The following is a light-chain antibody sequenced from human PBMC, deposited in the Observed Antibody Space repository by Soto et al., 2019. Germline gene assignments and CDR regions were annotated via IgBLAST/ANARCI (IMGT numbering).Light chain of an antibody. CDR2: DAS. CDR1: QSISSW. CDR3: QQYSSYYWT. Sequence: DIQMTQSPSTLSASVGDRVTITCRASQSISSWLAWYQQKPGKAPKLLIYDASSWESGVTSRFSGNRSGTEFPLTISSLQADEFATYYCQQYSSYYWTFGLGIKVESK. V-gene: IGKV1-5*01. J-gene: IGKJ1*01.